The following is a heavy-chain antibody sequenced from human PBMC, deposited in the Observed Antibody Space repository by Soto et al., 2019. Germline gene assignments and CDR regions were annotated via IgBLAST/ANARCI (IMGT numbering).Heavy chain of an antibody. CDR2: IVVGSGNT. D-gene: IGHD3-22*01. CDR1: GFTFTSSA. V-gene: IGHV1-58*02. J-gene: IGHJ4*02. Sequence: QMQLVQSGPEVKKPGTSVKVSCKASGFTFTSSAMQWVRQARGQRLEWIGWIVVGSGNTNYAQKFQERVTITRDMSTSTAYMELSSLRSEDTAVYYCSYKGYDSSGSNLFFDYWGQGTLVTVSS. CDR3: SYKGYDSSGSNLFFDY.